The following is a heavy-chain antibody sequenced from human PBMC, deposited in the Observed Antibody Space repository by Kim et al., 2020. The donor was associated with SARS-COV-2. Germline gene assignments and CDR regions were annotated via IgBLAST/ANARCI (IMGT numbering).Heavy chain of an antibody. Sequence: YNPSLKRRVTISVDTSKNQFSLKLSSVTAADTAVYYCARDNYPYYYGMDVWGQGTTVTVSS. CDR3: ARDNYPYYYGMDV. V-gene: IGHV4-31*02. D-gene: IGHD4-4*01. J-gene: IGHJ6*02.